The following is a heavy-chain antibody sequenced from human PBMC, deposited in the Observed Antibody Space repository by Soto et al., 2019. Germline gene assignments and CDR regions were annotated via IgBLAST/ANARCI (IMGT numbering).Heavy chain of an antibody. Sequence: GASVKVSCKASGYTFTTYFIHWVRQAPGQGLEWMGIINPSGGRGSYAQKFQGRVTMTSDTSTSTVYMELSSLRSEDTAVYFCARSYTTSWYFFDYWGQGTLVTVSS. CDR3: ARSYTTSWYFFDY. D-gene: IGHD6-13*01. J-gene: IGHJ4*02. CDR1: GYTFTTYF. V-gene: IGHV1-46*01. CDR2: INPSGGRG.